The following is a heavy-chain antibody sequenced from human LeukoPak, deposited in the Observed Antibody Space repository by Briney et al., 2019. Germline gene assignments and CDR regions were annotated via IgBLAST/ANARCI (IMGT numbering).Heavy chain of an antibody. Sequence: GSVKVSCKASGYTFSSYGISWVRQAPGQGLEWMGWISAYNGNTNYAQNLQGRVTMTTDTSTSTAYMELRSLRSDDTAVYYCARDLKRGYSSGRYSWGTGSSNDYWGQGTLVTVSS. CDR3: ARDLKRGYSSGRYSWGTGSSNDY. CDR1: GYTFSSYG. V-gene: IGHV1-18*01. CDR2: ISAYNGNT. J-gene: IGHJ4*02. D-gene: IGHD6-19*01.